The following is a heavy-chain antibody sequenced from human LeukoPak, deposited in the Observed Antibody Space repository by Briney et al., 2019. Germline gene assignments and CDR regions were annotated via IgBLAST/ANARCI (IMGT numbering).Heavy chain of an antibody. J-gene: IGHJ4*02. CDR2: IYYSGST. CDR3: ARVNSYGSAFDY. CDR1: GGSISSYY. D-gene: IGHD5-18*01. V-gene: IGHV4-59*01. Sequence: SGTLSLTCTVSGGSISSYYWSWIRQPPGKGLEWIGYIYYSGSTNYNPSLKSRVTISVDTFKNQFSLKLSSVTAADTAVYYCARVNSYGSAFDYWGQGTLVTVSS.